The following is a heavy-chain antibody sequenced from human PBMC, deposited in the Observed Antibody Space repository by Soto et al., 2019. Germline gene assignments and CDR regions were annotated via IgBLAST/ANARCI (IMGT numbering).Heavy chain of an antibody. CDR3: ARGQEGVVATH. Sequence: QVQLQQWGAGLLKPSETLSLNCGVNGGSLSGYYWSWIRQPPGKGLEWIGEIKDGGYTNYSPSLKSRATISSDRSNNQFSLRLNSVTAADRGVYYCARGQEGVVATHWDQGALVTVSS. CDR1: GGSLSGYY. D-gene: IGHD5-12*01. CDR2: IKDGGYT. J-gene: IGHJ4*02. V-gene: IGHV4-34*01.